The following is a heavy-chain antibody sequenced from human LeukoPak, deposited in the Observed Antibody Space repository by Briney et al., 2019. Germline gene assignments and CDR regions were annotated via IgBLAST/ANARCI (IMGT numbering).Heavy chain of an antibody. CDR1: GFTFSSFA. CDR3: AKMATITSPHLDY. J-gene: IGHJ4*02. D-gene: IGHD5-24*01. CDR2: ISGSGVRT. V-gene: IGHV3-23*01. Sequence: PGGSLRLSCAASGFTFSSFAMSWVRQAPGKGLEWVSAISGSGVRTYYADSVKGRFTISRDNSKNTLCLQMNSLRTEDTAVYYCAKMATITSPHLDYWGQGTLVTVSS.